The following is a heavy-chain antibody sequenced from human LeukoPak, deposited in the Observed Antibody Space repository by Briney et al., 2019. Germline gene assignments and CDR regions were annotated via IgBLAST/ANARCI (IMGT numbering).Heavy chain of an antibody. CDR3: ARFPSTYYDSSGYYYGDY. CDR2: IYHSSST. J-gene: IGHJ4*02. Sequence: PSGTLSLTCAVSGGSITSSNWWNWVRQPAGKGLEGIGEIYHSSSTNYNPSLKRRVTICVDKAKNQLTLKLNSVTAADTAVYYCARFPSTYYDSSGYYYGDYWGQGTMVTVSS. V-gene: IGHV4-4*02. D-gene: IGHD3-22*01. CDR1: GGSITSSNW.